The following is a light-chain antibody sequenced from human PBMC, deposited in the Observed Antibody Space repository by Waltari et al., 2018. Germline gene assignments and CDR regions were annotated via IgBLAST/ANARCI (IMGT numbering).Light chain of an antibody. CDR1: QSVTRA. V-gene: IGKV3-20*01. Sequence: EIVLTQSPGTLSLSPGESATLSCRTSQSVTRALAWYQQKPGQAPRLLIYGASNRATGIPDRCSGRGSGTDFSLTISSLEPEDFAVYYCQHYLRLPVTFGQGTKVEVK. CDR2: GAS. CDR3: QHYLRLPVT. J-gene: IGKJ1*01.